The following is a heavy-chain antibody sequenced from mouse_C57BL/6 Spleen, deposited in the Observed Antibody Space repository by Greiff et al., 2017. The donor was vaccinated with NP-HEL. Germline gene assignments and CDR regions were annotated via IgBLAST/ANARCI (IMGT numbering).Heavy chain of an antibody. V-gene: IGHV1-42*01. D-gene: IGHD2-5*01. CDR1: GYSFTGYY. Sequence: EVMLVESGPELVKPGASVKISCKASGYSFTGYYMNWVKQSPEKSLEWIGEINPSTGGTTYNQKFKAKATLTVDKSSSTAYMQLKSLTSEDSAVYYCARRVRAWYFDVWGTGTTVTVSS. CDR3: ARRVRAWYFDV. J-gene: IGHJ1*03. CDR2: INPSTGGT.